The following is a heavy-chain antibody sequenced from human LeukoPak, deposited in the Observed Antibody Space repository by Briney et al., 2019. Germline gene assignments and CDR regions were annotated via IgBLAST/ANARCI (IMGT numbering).Heavy chain of an antibody. V-gene: IGHV3-21*01. Sequence: GGSLRLSCAASGFTFSSYSMNWVRQAPGKGLEWVSSISSSSSYIYYADSVKGRFTISRDNAKNSLYLQMNSLRAEDTAVYYCARDLGETYYYDSSGFWGQGTLVTVSS. CDR2: ISSSSSYI. CDR3: ARDLGETYYYDSSGF. D-gene: IGHD3-22*01. CDR1: GFTFSSYS. J-gene: IGHJ4*02.